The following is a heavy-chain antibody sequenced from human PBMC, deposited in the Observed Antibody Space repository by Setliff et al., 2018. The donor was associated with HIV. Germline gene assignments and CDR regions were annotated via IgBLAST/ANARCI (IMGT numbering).Heavy chain of an antibody. CDR2: INPSGGGT. D-gene: IGHD6-13*01. CDR1: GYTFTKYY. J-gene: IGHJ3*02. V-gene: IGHV1-46*01. Sequence: ASVKVSCKASGYTFTKYYIYWVRQAPGQGLEWMGIINPSGGGTSYAQKFQGRVTMTRDMSTSTVYMELSSLRSEDTAVFYCARVEAAAGTGAFDIWGQGTMVTVS. CDR3: ARVEAAAGTGAFDI.